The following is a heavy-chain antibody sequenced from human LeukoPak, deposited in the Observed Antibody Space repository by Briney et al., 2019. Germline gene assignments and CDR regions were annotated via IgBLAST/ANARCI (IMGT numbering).Heavy chain of an antibody. CDR3: ARGPGLAYSSSWAGYGTSLDY. CDR2: IYYSGST. Sequence: KTSETLSLTCAVSGGSISSYYWSWIRQPPGKGLEWIGYIYYSGSTNYNPSLKSRVTISVDTSKNQFSLKLSSVTAADTAVYYCARGPGLAYSSSWAGYGTSLDYWGQGTLVTVSS. CDR1: GGSISSYY. J-gene: IGHJ4*02. V-gene: IGHV4-59*12. D-gene: IGHD6-13*01.